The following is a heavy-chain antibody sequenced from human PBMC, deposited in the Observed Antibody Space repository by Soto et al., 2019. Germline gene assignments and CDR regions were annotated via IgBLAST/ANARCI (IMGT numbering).Heavy chain of an antibody. CDR3: ARDSRTGCSSTDCYMS. Sequence: QVQLQESGPGLVKASETLSLTCAVSGDSISSGAWWSWVRQSPGKGLQWIGEIYHSGNTRNNPSLKNRVTMSDEKSNNQVVLNLMSVTAADTATYYCARDSRTGCSSTDCYMSWGRGILVTVAS. CDR2: IYHSGNT. V-gene: IGHV4-4*02. D-gene: IGHD2-2*01. CDR1: GDSISSGAW. J-gene: IGHJ5*02.